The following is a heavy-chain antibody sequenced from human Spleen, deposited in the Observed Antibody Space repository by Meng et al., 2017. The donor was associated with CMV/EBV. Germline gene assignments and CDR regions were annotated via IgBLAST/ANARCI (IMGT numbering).Heavy chain of an antibody. Sequence: GESLKISCAASGFTFSNYAMTWVRQTPEKGLEWVATISPSGLGTYYASSVKGRFTISRDNSKNTLYLQMNSLRAEDTAVYYCAKPETGVVVTLYFDYWGQGTLVTVSS. D-gene: IGHD3-22*01. V-gene: IGHV3-23*01. CDR3: AKPETGVVVTLYFDY. CDR2: ISPSGLGT. CDR1: GFTFSNYA. J-gene: IGHJ4*02.